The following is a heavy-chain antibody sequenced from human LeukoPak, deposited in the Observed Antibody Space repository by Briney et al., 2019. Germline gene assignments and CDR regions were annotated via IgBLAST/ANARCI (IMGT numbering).Heavy chain of an antibody. J-gene: IGHJ4*02. Sequence: PGGSLRLSCEASGFTYSNYWMMWVRQAPGKGLEWVANINQDGSVKYYVDSLRGRFTISRDNAKRSLYLQMNSLRGEDTAVYYCARIGYSSSSVDYRGQGILVTVSS. CDR1: GFTYSNYW. CDR3: ARIGYSSSSVDY. D-gene: IGHD6-6*01. V-gene: IGHV3-7*01. CDR2: INQDGSVK.